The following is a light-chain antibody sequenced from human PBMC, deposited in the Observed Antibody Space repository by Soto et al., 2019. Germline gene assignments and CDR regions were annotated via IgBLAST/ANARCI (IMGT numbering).Light chain of an antibody. J-gene: IGKJ2*01. Sequence: DIQMTQSPSSLSASVGDRVTITCQASQDISNDLNWYQQKPGKAPKLLIYDASNLETGVPSRFSGSGSGTDFTFTISSLQPEDIATYYCQQNDNLPPTFGQGTKLEIK. CDR2: DAS. CDR1: QDISND. CDR3: QQNDNLPPT. V-gene: IGKV1-33*01.